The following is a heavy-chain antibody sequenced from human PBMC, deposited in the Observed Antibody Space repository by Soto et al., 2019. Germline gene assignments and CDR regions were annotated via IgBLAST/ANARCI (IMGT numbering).Heavy chain of an antibody. V-gene: IGHV5-51*01. D-gene: IGHD5-18*01. CDR1: GYSFARCW. CDR2: IYPGDSVT. Sequence: GQCLKISCQGSGYSFARCWIGWVRQMPRKDLVWMRMIYPGDSVTIYSQSFQGQVTISADKSLRTAYLQWPSLKASHTALYFCSRARSVTLGFYYDGMDVWGQGTTVTVSS. CDR3: SRARSVTLGFYYDGMDV. J-gene: IGHJ6*02.